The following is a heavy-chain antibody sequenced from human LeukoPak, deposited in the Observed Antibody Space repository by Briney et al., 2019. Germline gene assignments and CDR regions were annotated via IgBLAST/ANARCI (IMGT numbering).Heavy chain of an antibody. CDR2: IGTVAVT. CDR3: ARAGSGNRWANYGMDA. J-gene: IGHJ6*02. D-gene: IGHD1-1*01. Sequence: GGSLRLSCAGSGFTFSSYDMHWVRQVPGKGLEWVSAIGTVAVTYYPDSVKGRFTISRENAKNSLYLQMNSLRVGDTAVYYCARAGSGNRWANYGMDAWGQGTTVIVSS. CDR1: GFTFSSYD. V-gene: IGHV3-13*01.